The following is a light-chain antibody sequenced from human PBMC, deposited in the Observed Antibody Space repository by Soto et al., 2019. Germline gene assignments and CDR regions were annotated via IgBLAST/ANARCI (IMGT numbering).Light chain of an antibody. V-gene: IGKV3-15*01. CDR1: QSVSSY. CDR2: GAS. Sequence: EIVLTQSPATLSLSPGERATLCCRASQSVSSYLAWYQQKPGQAPRLLXYGASTRATGTPARFSGSGSGTEFTLTISRLQSEDFAVYFCQQYKNWPPITFGQGTRLEIK. CDR3: QQYKNWPPIT. J-gene: IGKJ5*01.